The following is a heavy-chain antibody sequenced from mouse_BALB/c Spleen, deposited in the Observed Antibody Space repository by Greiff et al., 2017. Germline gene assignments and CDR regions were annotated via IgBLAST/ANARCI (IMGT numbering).Heavy chain of an antibody. V-gene: IGHV5-15*02. CDR2: ISNLAYSI. Sequence: EVKLQESGGGLVQPGGSRKLSCAASGFTFSDYGMAWVRQAPGKGPEWVAFISNLAYSIYYADTVTGRFTISRENAKNTLYLEMSSLRSEDTAMYYCARSTMTLYYFDYRGQGTTLTVSS. CDR3: ARSTMTLYYFDY. J-gene: IGHJ2*01. CDR1: GFTFSDYG. D-gene: IGHD2-4*01.